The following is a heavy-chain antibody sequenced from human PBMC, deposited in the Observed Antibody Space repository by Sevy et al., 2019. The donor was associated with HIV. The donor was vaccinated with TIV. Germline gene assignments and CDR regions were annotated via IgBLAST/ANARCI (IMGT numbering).Heavy chain of an antibody. CDR1: GFTFGDYA. V-gene: IGHV3-49*03. CDR2: IRSKAYGGTT. J-gene: IGHJ4*02. Sequence: GGSLRLSCTASGFTFGDYAMSWFRQAPGKGLEWVGFIRSKAYGGTTEDAASVKGRFTISRDDSKSIAYLQMNSLKTEDAAVYDCTRAPHYYDSSGYGGIWGQGTLVTVSS. D-gene: IGHD3-22*01. CDR3: TRAPHYYDSSGYGGI.